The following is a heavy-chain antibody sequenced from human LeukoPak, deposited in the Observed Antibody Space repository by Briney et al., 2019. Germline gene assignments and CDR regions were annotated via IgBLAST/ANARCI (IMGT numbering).Heavy chain of an antibody. V-gene: IGHV1-69*05. CDR1: GGTFSSYA. CDR2: IIPIFGTA. J-gene: IGHJ4*02. D-gene: IGHD6-6*01. CDR3: ARLAARPGDLFDY. Sequence: ASVKVSCKASGGTFSSYAISWVRQAPGQGLEWMGRIIPIFGTANYAQKFQGRVTITTDESTSTAYMELSSLRSEDTAVYYCARLAARPGDLFDYWGQGTLVTVSS.